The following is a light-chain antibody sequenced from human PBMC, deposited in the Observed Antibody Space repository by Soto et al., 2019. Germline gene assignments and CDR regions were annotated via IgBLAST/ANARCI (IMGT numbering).Light chain of an antibody. CDR2: KAS. V-gene: IGKV1-5*03. Sequence: DIQMTQSPSTLSASVGDRVTITCRASQSITDWLARYQQKPGKAPKFLIYKASNLEGGVPSRFSGSGSGTEFTLTISSVQPDDFATYYCQYCDDYSWTFGQGTKVEIK. CDR3: QYCDDYSWT. J-gene: IGKJ1*01. CDR1: QSITDW.